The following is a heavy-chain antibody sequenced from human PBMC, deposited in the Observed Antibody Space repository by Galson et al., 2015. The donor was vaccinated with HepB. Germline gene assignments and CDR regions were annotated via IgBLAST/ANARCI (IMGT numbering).Heavy chain of an antibody. Sequence: SLRLSCAASGFTFSSYAMSWVRQAPGKGLEWVSAISGSGGSTYYADSVKGRFTISRDNSKNTLYLQMNSLRAEDTAVYYCAVGVIILGGMDVWGQGTTVTVSS. D-gene: IGHD3-3*01. CDR1: GFTFSSYA. J-gene: IGHJ6*02. CDR2: ISGSGGST. V-gene: IGHV3-23*01. CDR3: AVGVIILGGMDV.